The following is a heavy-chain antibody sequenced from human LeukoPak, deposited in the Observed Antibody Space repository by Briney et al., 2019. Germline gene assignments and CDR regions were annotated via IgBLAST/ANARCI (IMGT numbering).Heavy chain of an antibody. CDR1: GGTFRSCA. V-gene: IGHV1-18*01. Sequence: ASVKVSCKASGGTFRSCAISWVRQAPGQGLEWMGWISAYNGNTNYAQKLQGRVTMTTDTSTSTAHMELRSLRSDDTAVYYCARDYKISTGYYGLGYWGQGTLVTVSS. D-gene: IGHD3-9*01. J-gene: IGHJ4*02. CDR3: ARDYKISTGYYGLGY. CDR2: ISAYNGNT.